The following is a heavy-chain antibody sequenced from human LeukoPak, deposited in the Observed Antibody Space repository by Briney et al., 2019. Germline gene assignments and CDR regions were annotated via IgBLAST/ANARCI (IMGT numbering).Heavy chain of an antibody. D-gene: IGHD3-10*01. V-gene: IGHV1-18*04. Sequence: ASVKVSCKASGYTFTSDGISCVRQAPGQGLEWMGWISAYNGNTNYAQKLQGRVTMTTDTSTSTAYMELRSLRSDDTAVYYCARDTLWFGDLVLDYWGQGTLVTVSS. CDR1: GYTFTSDG. CDR3: ARDTLWFGDLVLDY. J-gene: IGHJ4*02. CDR2: ISAYNGNT.